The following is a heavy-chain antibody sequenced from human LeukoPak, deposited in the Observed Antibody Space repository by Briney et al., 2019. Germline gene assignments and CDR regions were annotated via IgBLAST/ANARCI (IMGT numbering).Heavy chain of an antibody. CDR3: ARARTLNQYSSSWYGAVNWFDP. V-gene: IGHV1-46*01. D-gene: IGHD6-13*01. J-gene: IGHJ5*02. CDR1: GYTFTSYY. Sequence: ASVKVSCKASGYTFTSYYMHWVRQAPGQGLERMGIINPSGGSTSYAQKFQGRVTMTRDTSTSTVYMELSSLRSEDTAVYYCARARTLNQYSSSWYGAVNWFDPWGQGTLVTVSS. CDR2: INPSGGST.